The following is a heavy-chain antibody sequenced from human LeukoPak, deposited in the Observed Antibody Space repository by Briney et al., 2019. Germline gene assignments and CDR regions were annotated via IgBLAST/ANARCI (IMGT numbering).Heavy chain of an antibody. D-gene: IGHD3-10*01. J-gene: IGHJ4*02. CDR2: ISYDGSNK. V-gene: IGHV3-30*18. CDR3: AKDRAVRGVIEVDY. CDR1: GFTFTTYW. Sequence: PGGSLRLSCAASGFTFTTYWIHWVRQAPGKGLEWVAVISYDGSNKYYADSVKGRFTISRDNSKNTLYLQINSLRAEDTAVYYCAKDRAVRGVIEVDYWGQGTLVTVSS.